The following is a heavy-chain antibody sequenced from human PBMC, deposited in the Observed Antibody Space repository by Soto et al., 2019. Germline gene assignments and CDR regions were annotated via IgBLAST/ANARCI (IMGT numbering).Heavy chain of an antibody. Sequence: SETLSLTCTVSGGSISSYYWSWIRQPPGKGLEWIGYIYYSGSTNYNPSLKRRATISVDTSKNQFSLKLSSVTAADTAVYYCASSILTGYYSYWGQGTLVTVS. CDR1: GGSISSYY. J-gene: IGHJ4*02. CDR2: IYYSGST. V-gene: IGHV4-59*01. D-gene: IGHD3-9*01. CDR3: ASSILTGYYSY.